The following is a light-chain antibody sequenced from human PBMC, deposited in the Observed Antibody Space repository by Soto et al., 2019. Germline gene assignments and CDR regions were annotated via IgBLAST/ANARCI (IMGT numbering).Light chain of an antibody. CDR3: QQYHSYPLS. J-gene: IGKJ4*01. CDR1: QDIKNY. CDR2: AAS. Sequence: DIQMTQSPSSLSASVGDTVTITCRASQDIKNYLACFQQKPGQAPKSLIFAASSLQSGAPSKFIGRGYGTDFTLTISSLQAEDVATYFCQQYHSYPLSFGGGTKVEIK. V-gene: IGKV1-16*02.